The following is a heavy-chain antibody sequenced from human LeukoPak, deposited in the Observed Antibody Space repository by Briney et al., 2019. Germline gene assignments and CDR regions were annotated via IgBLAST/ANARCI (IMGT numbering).Heavy chain of an antibody. CDR2: INADGSGT. V-gene: IGHV3-74*01. CDR3: ARDHDWFDP. CDR1: GFTFTSHW. J-gene: IGHJ5*02. Sequence: GGSLRLSCAASGFTFTSHWMHWVRQAPEKGLVGVAHINADGSGTYYAASVKGRFTISRDNAKNTLYLQMHSLTAEDTAVYYCARDHDWFDPWGQGTLVAVSS.